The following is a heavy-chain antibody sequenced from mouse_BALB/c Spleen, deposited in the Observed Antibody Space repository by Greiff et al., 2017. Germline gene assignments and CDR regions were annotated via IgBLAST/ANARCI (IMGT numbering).Heavy chain of an antibody. J-gene: IGHJ4*01. V-gene: IGHV2-6-5*01. CDR2: IWGGGST. CDR1: GFSLTDYG. CDR3: AKATVVETYYAMDY. Sequence: VKLVESGPGLVAPSQSLSITCTVSGFSLTDYGVSWIRQPPGKGLEWLGVIWGGGSTYYNSALKSRLSISKDNSKSQVFLKMNSLQTDDTAMYYCAKATVVETYYAMDYWGQGTSVTVSS. D-gene: IGHD1-1*01.